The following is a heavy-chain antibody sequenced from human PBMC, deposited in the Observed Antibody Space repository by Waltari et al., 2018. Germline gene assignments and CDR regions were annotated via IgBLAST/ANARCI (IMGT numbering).Heavy chain of an antibody. CDR2: VHQSGRS. J-gene: IGHJ4*02. CDR1: GDSISNHFC. D-gene: IGHD2-15*01. V-gene: IGHV4-4*02. Sequence: QVQLQESGPGLVKPSGTLSLTCTVSGDSISNHFCWSWVRQSPGKGLEWIGQVHQSGRSNYNPSLESRVTLSMDTSKNQFSLKMTSVTAADTAIYYCASDRCRGLYLDSWGQGTLVTVSP. CDR3: ASDRCRGLYLDS.